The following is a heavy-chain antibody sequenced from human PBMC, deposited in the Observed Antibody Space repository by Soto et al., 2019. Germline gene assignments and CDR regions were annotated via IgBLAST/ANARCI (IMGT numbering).Heavy chain of an antibody. V-gene: IGHV4-34*01. CDR2: INHSGST. CDR3: ARRSGTYSTRTNWFDP. CDR1: GGSFSGYY. D-gene: IGHD1-26*01. J-gene: IGHJ5*02. Sequence: SETLSLTCAVYGGSFSGYYWSWIRQPPGKGLEWIGEINHSGSTNYNPSLKSRVTISVDTSKNQFSLKLSSVTAADTAVYYCARRSGTYSTRTNWFDPWGQGTLVTVSS.